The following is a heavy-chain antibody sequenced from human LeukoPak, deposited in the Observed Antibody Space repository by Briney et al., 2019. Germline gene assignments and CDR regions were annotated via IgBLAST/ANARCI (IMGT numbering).Heavy chain of an antibody. Sequence: PSETLSLTCTVSGGSISSYYWSWIRQPPGKGLEWIGYIYYSGSTNYNPSLKSRVTISVDTSKNRFSLKLSSVTAADTAVYYCARDAKFDFWSDGGYFDLWGRGTLVTVSS. D-gene: IGHD3-3*01. J-gene: IGHJ2*01. CDR1: GGSISSYY. CDR2: IYYSGST. CDR3: ARDAKFDFWSDGGYFDL. V-gene: IGHV4-59*01.